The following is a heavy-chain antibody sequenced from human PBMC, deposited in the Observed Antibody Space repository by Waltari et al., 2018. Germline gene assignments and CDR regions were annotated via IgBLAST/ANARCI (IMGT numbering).Heavy chain of an antibody. CDR1: AGAIGTYY. CDR2: IFHTGST. CDR3: ARVANSGYDDRGHFDL. V-gene: IGHV4-59*01. D-gene: IGHD5-12*01. J-gene: IGHJ4*02. Sequence: QVQLHESGPGLVKPSETLSLTCTVSAGAIGTYYWSWIRQSPGKGLEWVAYIFHTGSTNYNPSLKSRVTMSVDSSKNQFSLKLSSVTAADTAVYFCARVANSGYDDRGHFDLWGQGTLVTVSS.